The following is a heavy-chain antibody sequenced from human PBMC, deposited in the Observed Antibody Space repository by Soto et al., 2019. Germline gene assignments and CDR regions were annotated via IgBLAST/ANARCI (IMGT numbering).Heavy chain of an antibody. D-gene: IGHD2-2*01. CDR1: SGSISSYY. V-gene: IGHV4-59*08. CDR3: ARQRYQLLDYMDV. Sequence: SETLSLTCTVASGSISSYYWSLSRQPPGKGLGLSWYIYYSGSTNYNPSLKSRVTISVDTSKNQFSLKLSSVSAADTAVYYCARQRYQLLDYMDVWGKANTVTVSS. J-gene: IGHJ6*03. CDR2: IYYSGST.